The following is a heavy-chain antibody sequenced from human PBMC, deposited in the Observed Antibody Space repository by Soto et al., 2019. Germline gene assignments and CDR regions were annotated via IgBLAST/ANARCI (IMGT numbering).Heavy chain of an antibody. CDR1: GGSISSGGYY. Sequence: QVQLQESGPGLVKPSQTLSLTCTVSGGSISSGGYYWSWIRQHPGKGLEWIGYIYYSGSTYYNPSLKSRVTLSVDTSKKQFSLKLSSVTAADTAVYYCARGTGGYSYGPSSVHFWFDPWGQGTLVTVSS. D-gene: IGHD5-18*01. CDR3: ARGTGGYSYGPSSVHFWFDP. CDR2: IYYSGST. V-gene: IGHV4-31*03. J-gene: IGHJ5*02.